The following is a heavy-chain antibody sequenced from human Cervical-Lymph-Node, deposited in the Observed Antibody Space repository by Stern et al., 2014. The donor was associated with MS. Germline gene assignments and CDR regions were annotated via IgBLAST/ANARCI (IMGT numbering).Heavy chain of an antibody. J-gene: IGHJ4*02. D-gene: IGHD4-17*01. CDR3: ARDRLDYGDDHYFDY. CDR2: ASDDGSDK. CDR1: GFTFTHYA. Sequence: VQLGESGGGVVQPGKSLRLSCAASGFTFTHYAMHWVRQAPGKGLEWVAAASDDGSDKYYADSVKGRLTIFRDNSKNTLLLQMNSLRTEDTAVYYCARDRLDYGDDHYFDYWGQGTLVTVSS. V-gene: IGHV3-30-3*01.